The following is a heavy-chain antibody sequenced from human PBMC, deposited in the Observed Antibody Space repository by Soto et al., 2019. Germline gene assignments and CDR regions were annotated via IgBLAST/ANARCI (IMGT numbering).Heavy chain of an antibody. D-gene: IGHD3-9*01. V-gene: IGHV4-34*01. CDR2: INHSGST. Sequence: PSETLSLTCAVYGGSFSGYYWSRIRQPPGKGLEWIGEINHSGSTNYNPSLKSRVTISVDTSKNQFSLKLSSVTAADTAVYYCARVVAPYYDILTGYYTGRPKLYYFDYWGQGTLVTVSS. CDR1: GGSFSGYY. J-gene: IGHJ4*02. CDR3: ARVVAPYYDILTGYYTGRPKLYYFDY.